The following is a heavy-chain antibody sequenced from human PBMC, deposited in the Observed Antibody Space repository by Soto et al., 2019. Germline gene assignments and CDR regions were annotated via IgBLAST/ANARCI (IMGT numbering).Heavy chain of an antibody. CDR1: GFTFSDYY. CDR2: ISSSSSYT. V-gene: IGHV3-11*05. J-gene: IGHJ4*02. CDR3: AREEYSGSYRAPFDY. Sequence: QVQLVESGGGLVKPGGSLRLSCAASGFTFSDYYMNWIRQAPGKGLEWVSYISSSSSYTNYADSVKGRFTISRDNAKNSLYLQMNSLRAEDTAVYYCAREEYSGSYRAPFDYWGQGTLVTVSS. D-gene: IGHD1-26*01.